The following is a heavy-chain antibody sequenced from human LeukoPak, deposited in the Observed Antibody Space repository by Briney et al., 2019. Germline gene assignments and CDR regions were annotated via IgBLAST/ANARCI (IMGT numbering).Heavy chain of an antibody. J-gene: IGHJ5*02. D-gene: IGHD4-17*01. CDR3: IVFGDSNH. Sequence: GGSLRLSCTASGFTFSDYGMHWVRQPPGKGLEWVAIIWYDGSNKKYEDSVKGRFTISRDTSKNTLYLQINSLRVEDTAVYYCIVFGDSNHWGQGTLVTVSS. V-gene: IGHV3-33*01. CDR2: IWYDGSNK. CDR1: GFTFSDYG.